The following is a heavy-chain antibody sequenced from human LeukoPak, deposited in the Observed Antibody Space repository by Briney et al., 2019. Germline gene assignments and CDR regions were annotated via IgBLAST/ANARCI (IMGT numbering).Heavy chain of an antibody. D-gene: IGHD3-22*01. CDR3: ARGYDSSGYYAWYLDL. J-gene: IGHJ2*01. CDR2: IYTSGST. Sequence: SETLSLTCTVSGGSISSYYWSWIRQPAGKGLEWIGRIYTSGSTNYNPSLKSRVTISVDRPKKQVSLKLTSVTAADTAVYYCARGYDSSGYYAWYLDLWGRGTLVTVSS. V-gene: IGHV4-4*07. CDR1: GGSISSYY.